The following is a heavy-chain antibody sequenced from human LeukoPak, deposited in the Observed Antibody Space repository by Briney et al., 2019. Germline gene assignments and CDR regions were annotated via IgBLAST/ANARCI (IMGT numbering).Heavy chain of an antibody. Sequence: GASVKVSCKASGYTFTGYYMHWVRQAPGQGLEWMGWINPNSGGTNYAQKFQGRVTMTRDTSISTAYMELSRLRSDDTAVYYCARVLTAEWEPLAPFDYWGQGTLVTVSS. CDR2: INPNSGGT. V-gene: IGHV1-2*02. D-gene: IGHD1-26*01. J-gene: IGHJ4*02. CDR1: GYTFTGYY. CDR3: ARVLTAEWEPLAPFDY.